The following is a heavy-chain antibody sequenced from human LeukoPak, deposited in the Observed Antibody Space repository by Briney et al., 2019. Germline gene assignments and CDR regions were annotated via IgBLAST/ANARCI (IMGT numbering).Heavy chain of an antibody. V-gene: IGHV3-49*03. J-gene: IGHJ3*02. CDR1: GFSFRTYA. CDR2: IRSKAYGGTT. D-gene: IGHD6-19*01. Sequence: GGSLRLSCAASGFSFRTYAMSWFRQAPGKGLEWVGFIRSKAYGGTTEYAASVKGRFTISRDDSKSIAYLQMNSLKTEDTAVYYCTRDRRQWLLENAFDIWGQGTMVTVSS. CDR3: TRDRRQWLLENAFDI.